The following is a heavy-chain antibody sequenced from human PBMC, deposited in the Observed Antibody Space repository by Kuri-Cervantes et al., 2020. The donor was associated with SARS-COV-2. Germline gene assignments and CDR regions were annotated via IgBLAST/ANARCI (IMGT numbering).Heavy chain of an antibody. D-gene: IGHD4-23*01. CDR3: ARSHTLYGGNSSPWDY. J-gene: IGHJ4*02. CDR2: INPNSGGT. Sequence: ASVKVSCKASGYTFTGYYMHWVRQAPGQGLEWMGWINPNSGGTNYAQILQGRVTMTTDTSTSTAYMELRSLRSFDTAVYYCARSHTLYGGNSSPWDYWGQGTLVTVSS. CDR1: GYTFTGYY. V-gene: IGHV1-2*02.